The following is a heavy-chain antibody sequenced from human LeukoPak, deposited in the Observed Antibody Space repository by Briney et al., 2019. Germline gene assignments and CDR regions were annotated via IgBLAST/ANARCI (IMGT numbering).Heavy chain of an antibody. CDR1: GYTFTGYY. Sequence: ASVKVSCKASGYTFTGYYMHWVRQAPGQGLEWMGWINPNSGGTNYAQKFQGRVTMTRDTSISTAYMELSRLRSDDTAVYYCARDPLMRLGYCSGGSCYSGDYWGQGTLVTVSS. CDR3: ARDPLMRLGYCSGGSCYSGDY. CDR2: INPNSGGT. D-gene: IGHD2-15*01. V-gene: IGHV1-2*02. J-gene: IGHJ4*02.